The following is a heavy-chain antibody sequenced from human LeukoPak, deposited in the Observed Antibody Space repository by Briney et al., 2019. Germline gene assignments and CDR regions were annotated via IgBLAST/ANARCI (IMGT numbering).Heavy chain of an antibody. Sequence: SETLSLTCTVPGGSISSYYWSWIPQPAGKGLEWIGRIYSSGSTYYNPSLKSLNTISDDSAHNQFSPKLRPMSGADTGVSCCARAIPYSLSFQHWGKGTMVTVSS. CDR1: GGSISSYY. J-gene: IGHJ1*01. CDR2: IYSSGST. CDR3: ARAIPYSLSFQH. D-gene: IGHD4-11*01. V-gene: IGHV4-4*07.